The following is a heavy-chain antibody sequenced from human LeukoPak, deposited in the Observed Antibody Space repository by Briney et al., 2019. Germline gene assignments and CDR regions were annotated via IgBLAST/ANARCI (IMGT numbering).Heavy chain of an antibody. CDR2: VYNSVST. Sequence: PSETLSLTCVVSDYSITSGDYWAWIRQPPGKGLEWIGGVYNSVSTSYNPSLKSRVTMSVDPSKNQFSLNLRSVTAADTAVYYCGRNMSTEGWFDSWGRGTLVTVSS. V-gene: IGHV4-38-2*01. D-gene: IGHD5/OR15-5a*01. J-gene: IGHJ5*01. CDR3: GRNMSTEGWFDS. CDR1: DYSITSGDY.